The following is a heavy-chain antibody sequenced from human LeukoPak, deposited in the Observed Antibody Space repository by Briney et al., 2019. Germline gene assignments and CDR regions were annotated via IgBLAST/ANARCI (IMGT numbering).Heavy chain of an antibody. Sequence: GGSLRLSCSASGFTFSSYWMTWVRQAPGKGLVWVASIKEDGSEEYYVDSVKGRFTISRDNAKNSLYLQTNSLRAEDTAVYYCASPGPPPLDGNFDYWGQGTLVTVSS. CDR2: IKEDGSEE. D-gene: IGHD1-1*01. J-gene: IGHJ4*02. V-gene: IGHV3-7*01. CDR1: GFTFSSYW. CDR3: ASPGPPPLDGNFDY.